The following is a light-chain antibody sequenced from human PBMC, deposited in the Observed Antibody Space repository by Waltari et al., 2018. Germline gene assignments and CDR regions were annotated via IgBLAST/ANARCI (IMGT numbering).Light chain of an antibody. CDR3: QQYNSFSRT. CDR2: EEY. V-gene: IGKV1-5*03. J-gene: IGKJ1*01. CDR1: LRVSTW. Sequence: IQMTQSPSTLSASVGDRVTITCRASLRVSTWLAWYQKQQGKATNLLLSEEYNLESGVPSRVRGSGSVTEFTLTISSLQPDDVATYFCQQYNSFSRTFGQGTKVEIK.